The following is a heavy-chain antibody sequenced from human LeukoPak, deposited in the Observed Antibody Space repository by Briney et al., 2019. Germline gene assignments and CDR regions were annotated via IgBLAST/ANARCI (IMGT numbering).Heavy chain of an antibody. CDR2: IKQDGSEK. Sequence: GGSLRLSCAASGFSFSTYWMSWVRQAPGKGLEWVANIKQDGSEKYYVDSVKGRFTISRDNAKNSLYLQMNSLRAEDTAVYYCAELGITMIGGVWGKGTTVTISS. CDR1: GFSFSTYW. CDR3: AELGITMIGGV. V-gene: IGHV3-7*01. J-gene: IGHJ6*04. D-gene: IGHD3-10*02.